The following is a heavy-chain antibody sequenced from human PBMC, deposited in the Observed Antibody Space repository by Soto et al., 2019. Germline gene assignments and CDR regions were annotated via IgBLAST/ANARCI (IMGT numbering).Heavy chain of an antibody. Sequence: QVQLVQSGAEVRKPGASVKVSCKASGYTFTNYYMHWVRQAPGQGLEWMGIIDPSGGPTTYAQKFQGRVTLTRDTSTSTVYMELSSLRSEDTAVYYCASPSFYGGNYFDYWGQGTLVTVSS. J-gene: IGHJ4*02. D-gene: IGHD4-17*01. CDR3: ASPSFYGGNYFDY. CDR2: IDPSGGPT. CDR1: GYTFTNYY. V-gene: IGHV1-46*01.